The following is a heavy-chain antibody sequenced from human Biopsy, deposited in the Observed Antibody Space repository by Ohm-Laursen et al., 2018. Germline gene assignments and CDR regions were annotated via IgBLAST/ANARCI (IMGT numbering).Heavy chain of an antibody. CDR2: IYSSGST. CDR1: GGSISSHY. Sequence: SDTLSLTCTVSGGSISSHYWTWIRQPAGKGLEWIGHIYSSGSTNYYPSLKSRVTMSVDTSKNQFFLKLSSVTAEDTAVYYCARDDAVTVIRGLYYWGQGALVTVSS. J-gene: IGHJ4*02. V-gene: IGHV4-4*07. CDR3: ARDDAVTVIRGLYY. D-gene: IGHD2-21*02.